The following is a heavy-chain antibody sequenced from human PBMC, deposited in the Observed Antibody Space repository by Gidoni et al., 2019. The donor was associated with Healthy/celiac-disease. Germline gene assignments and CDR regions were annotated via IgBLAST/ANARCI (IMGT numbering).Heavy chain of an antibody. CDR3: ARARTSYDFWSGYWPAPKGNWFDP. CDR2: INHSGST. J-gene: IGHJ5*02. D-gene: IGHD3-3*01. V-gene: IGHV4-34*01. CDR1: GGSFSGYY. Sequence: QVQLQQWGAGLLKPSETLSLTCAVYGGSFSGYYWCWIRPPPGKGLEWIGEINHSGSTNYNPSLKSRVTISVDTSKNQFSLKLSSVTAADTAVYYCARARTSYDFWSGYWPAPKGNWFDPWGQGTLVTVSS.